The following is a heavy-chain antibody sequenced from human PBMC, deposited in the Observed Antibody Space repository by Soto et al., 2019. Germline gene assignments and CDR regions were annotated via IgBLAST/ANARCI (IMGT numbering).Heavy chain of an antibody. V-gene: IGHV3-33*06. Sequence: QVQLVESGGGVVQPGRSLRLSCAASGFSFTTYGMHWVRQAPGEGLEWVAVIWYDGSNKYYADSVKGRFTISRDTSKNTLYLQRNRRRAEDTAVYYCAKDRGGGAVVPDYWGQGTLVTVSS. D-gene: IGHD2-21*01. J-gene: IGHJ4*02. CDR3: AKDRGGGAVVPDY. CDR2: IWYDGSNK. CDR1: GFSFTTYG.